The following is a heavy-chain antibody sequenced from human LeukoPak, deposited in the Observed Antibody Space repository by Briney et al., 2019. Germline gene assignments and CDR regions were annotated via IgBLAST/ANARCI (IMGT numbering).Heavy chain of an antibody. CDR1: GYSFTSYW. D-gene: IGHD2-2*01. CDR3: ARGRLDCSSTSCYYYFDY. J-gene: IGHJ4*02. CDR2: IYPGDSDT. V-gene: IGHV5-51*01. Sequence: GESLKISCKGSGYSFTSYWIGWVRQMPGKGLEWMGIIYPGDSDTRYSPSFQGPVTISADKSISTAYLQWSSLKASDTAMYYCARGRLDCSSTSCYYYFDYWGQGTLVTVSS.